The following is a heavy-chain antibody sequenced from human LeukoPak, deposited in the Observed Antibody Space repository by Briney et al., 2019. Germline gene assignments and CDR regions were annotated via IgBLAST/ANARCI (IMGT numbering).Heavy chain of an antibody. CDR1: GYSFTSYW. Sequence: PGGSLRLSCKGSGYSFTSYWIGWVRQMPGKGLEWMGIIYPGDSDTRYSPSFQGQFTISADKSVSTAYLQWSSLKASATAMYYCARRLRTTVTTRAFDIWGQGTMVTVSS. D-gene: IGHD4-11*01. CDR2: IYPGDSDT. CDR3: ARRLRTTVTTRAFDI. J-gene: IGHJ3*02. V-gene: IGHV5-51*01.